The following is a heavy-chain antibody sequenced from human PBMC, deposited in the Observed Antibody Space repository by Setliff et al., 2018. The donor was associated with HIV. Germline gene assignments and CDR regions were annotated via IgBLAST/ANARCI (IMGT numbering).Heavy chain of an antibody. V-gene: IGHV1-2*06. J-gene: IGHJ3*01. CDR3: AKQGYSDSLYAFDV. D-gene: IGHD1-26*01. Sequence: ASVKVSCKTSGYTFTAYYIYWVRQAPGHGLELMGRIHPNTGSTNYLQEFQGRVTITRDTSMSTVYMALIGLTSDDTAVYYCAKQGYSDSLYAFDVWGQGTMVTVSS. CDR2: IHPNTGST. CDR1: GYTFTAYY.